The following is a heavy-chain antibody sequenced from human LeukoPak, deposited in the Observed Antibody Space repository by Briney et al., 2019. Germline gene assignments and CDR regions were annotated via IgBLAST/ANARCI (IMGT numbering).Heavy chain of an antibody. CDR2: ISGSGGST. CDR3: AKDGGSYQGVFAFDI. D-gene: IGHD1-26*01. V-gene: IGHV3-23*01. CDR1: GFTFSSYA. Sequence: GGSLRLSCAASGFTFSSYAMSWVRQAPGKGLEWVSAISGSGGSTYYADSVKGRFTISRDDSKNTLYLQMNSLRAEDTAVYYCAKDGGSYQGVFAFDIWGQGTMVTVSS. J-gene: IGHJ3*02.